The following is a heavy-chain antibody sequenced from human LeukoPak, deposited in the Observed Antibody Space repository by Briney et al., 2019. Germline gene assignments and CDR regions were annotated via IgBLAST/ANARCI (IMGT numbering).Heavy chain of an antibody. V-gene: IGHV4-39*01. CDR1: GYSITTNTYY. CDR2: VYYSGST. J-gene: IGHJ4*02. D-gene: IGHD6-13*01. Sequence: SETLSLTCTVSGYSITTNTYYWGWIRQPPGKGLEWIGSVYYSGSTYYSPSLKSRVTTSVDTSKNQFSLKLSSVTAADTAVYYCARQGAAASGRAFDYWGQGTLATVSS. CDR3: ARQGAAASGRAFDY.